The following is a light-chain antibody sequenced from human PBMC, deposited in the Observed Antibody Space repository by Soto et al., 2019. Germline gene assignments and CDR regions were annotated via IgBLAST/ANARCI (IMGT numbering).Light chain of an antibody. J-gene: IGKJ1*01. CDR1: QGISTY. CDR2: AAS. Sequence: DIPMTQSPSSLSASVGDRVTITCRASQGISTYLNWYQQKPGKAPKLLIYAASSLQSGVPSRFSGSGSETDFTLTIRTLQPEHFATYSCQQSYSTTWTFGQGTKVEIK. V-gene: IGKV1-39*01. CDR3: QQSYSTTWT.